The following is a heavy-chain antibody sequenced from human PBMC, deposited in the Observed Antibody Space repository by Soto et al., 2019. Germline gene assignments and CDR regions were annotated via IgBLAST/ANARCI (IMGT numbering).Heavy chain of an antibody. D-gene: IGHD2-15*01. CDR1: GYSFTSYW. V-gene: IGHV5-51*01. CDR2: IYPGDSDT. CDR3: ARPGYCSGGSCSGFGY. Sequence: PRESLKISCKGSGYSFTSYWIGWVRQMPGKGLEWMGIIYPGDSDTRYSPSFQGQVTISADKSISTAYLQWSSLKASDTAMYYCARPGYCSGGSCSGFGYWGQGTLVTVSS. J-gene: IGHJ4*02.